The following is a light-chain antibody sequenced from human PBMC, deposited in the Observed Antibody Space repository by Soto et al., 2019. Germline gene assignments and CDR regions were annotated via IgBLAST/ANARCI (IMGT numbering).Light chain of an antibody. CDR3: TAWDGSLNNVL. CDR2: GNN. J-gene: IGLJ2*01. CDR1: GSIIGTNT. Sequence: QSALTQPPSASGTPVQRVTISCSGSGSIIGTNTVNWYRQLPGTAPKLLIYGNNQRPSGVPDRFSGSKSGTSASLAISGLRSEDEAEYYCTAWDGSLNNVLFGGGSKVTVL. V-gene: IGLV1-44*01.